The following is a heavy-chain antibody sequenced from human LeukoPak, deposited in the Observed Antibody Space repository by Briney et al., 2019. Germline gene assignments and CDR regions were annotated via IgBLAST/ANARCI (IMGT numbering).Heavy chain of an antibody. Sequence: PGGSLRLSCAASGFTFSSYAMSWVRQAPGKGLEWVSAISDRGGDTYYAYSVKGRFTISRDNSKNTLYLQMNSLRAEDTAVYYCAKGSRPLGHFDYWGQGTLVTVSS. CDR2: ISDRGGDT. D-gene: IGHD6-13*01. CDR3: AKGSRPLGHFDY. V-gene: IGHV3-23*01. J-gene: IGHJ4*02. CDR1: GFTFSSYA.